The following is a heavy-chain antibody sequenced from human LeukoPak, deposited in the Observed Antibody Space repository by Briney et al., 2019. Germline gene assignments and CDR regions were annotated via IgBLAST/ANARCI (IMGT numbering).Heavy chain of an antibody. CDR1: GFTFSKAR. D-gene: IGHD2-8*01. J-gene: IGHJ6*02. V-gene: IGHV3-15*01. Sequence: GGSLRLSCEASGFTFSKARMTWVRQAPGKGLEWVGRIKRTSDGGTTDYAAPVKGRFIISRDDSKNMVYLQMNSLKIEDTGVYYCILRGRLYDYFFSEMDVWGQGTTVTVSS. CDR2: IKRTSDGGTT. CDR3: ILRGRLYDYFFSEMDV.